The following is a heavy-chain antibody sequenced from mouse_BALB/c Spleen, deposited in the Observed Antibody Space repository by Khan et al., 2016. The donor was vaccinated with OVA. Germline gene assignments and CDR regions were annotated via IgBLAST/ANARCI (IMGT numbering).Heavy chain of an antibody. CDR3: AIRTKGDTMDY. CDR1: GYTFTSNT. V-gene: IGHV1-4*01. J-gene: IGHJ4*01. Sequence: QVQLKQSGAELARPGASVRMSCKASGYTFTSNTMHWVKQRPGQGLEWIGYINPRSGYTNYNQNFKDKATLTADKSSSTAYMQLSKLTSEDSAVYDSAIRTKGDTMDYWGQGTSVTVSS. CDR2: INPRSGYT. D-gene: IGHD2-14*01.